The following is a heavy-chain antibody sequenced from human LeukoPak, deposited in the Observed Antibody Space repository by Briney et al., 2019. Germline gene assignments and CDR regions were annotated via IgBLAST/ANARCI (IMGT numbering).Heavy chain of an antibody. CDR3: ARVPLDILTGYYPGDY. Sequence: PSETLSLTCTVSGGSISSGDYYWSWLRPPPGQGLEWIGYIYYSGRTYYNPSLKSRVTISVDTSKNQFSLKLSSVTAADTAVYYCARVPLDILTGYYPGDYWGQGTLVTVSS. V-gene: IGHV4-30-4*08. CDR2: IYYSGRT. CDR1: GGSISSGDYY. D-gene: IGHD3-9*01. J-gene: IGHJ4*02.